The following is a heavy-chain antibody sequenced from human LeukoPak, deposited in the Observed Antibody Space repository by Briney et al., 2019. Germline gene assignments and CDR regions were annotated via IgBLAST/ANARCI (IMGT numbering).Heavy chain of an antibody. Sequence: SQTLSLTCAISGDSVSTNSASWNWIRQFPSRCLEWLGRTYYRSKWYTDYATSVKRRITIRSDTSKNQFSLHLNSVTPEDTAVYYCGRAEYGGNYYYYGMDVWGQGTTVTVSS. D-gene: IGHD4-23*01. CDR1: GDSVSTNSAS. CDR2: TYYRSKWYT. J-gene: IGHJ6*02. V-gene: IGHV6-1*01. CDR3: GRAEYGGNYYYYGMDV.